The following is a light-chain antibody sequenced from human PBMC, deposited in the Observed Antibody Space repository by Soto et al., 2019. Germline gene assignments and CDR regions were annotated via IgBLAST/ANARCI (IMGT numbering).Light chain of an antibody. Sequence: IMKTQSPATLSVSPGERATLSCGASQSVSSNLAWYQQKPGQAPRLLIYGASTRATGIPARFSGSGSGTEFTLTISSLQSEDFAVYYCQQYNNWPWTFGQGSMVDI. J-gene: IGKJ1*01. CDR1: QSVSSN. V-gene: IGKV3-15*01. CDR2: GAS. CDR3: QQYNNWPWT.